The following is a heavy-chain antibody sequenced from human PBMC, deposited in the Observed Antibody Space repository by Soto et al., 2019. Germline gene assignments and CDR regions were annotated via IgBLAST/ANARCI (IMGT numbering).Heavy chain of an antibody. CDR1: GYLFTSYY. V-gene: IGHV1-46*01. Sequence: QVQLVQSGAEVKKPGASVKVSCKASGYLFTSYYMHWVRLAPGQGLQWLGIIRSSGGGTSYAQKFQGRVTMTRDTSTSTVYMVLRRLRSEDTAIYYCAREAMDGNSFDYWGQGTLVTVSS. CDR3: AREAMDGNSFDY. CDR2: IRSSGGGT. J-gene: IGHJ4*02. D-gene: IGHD4-17*01.